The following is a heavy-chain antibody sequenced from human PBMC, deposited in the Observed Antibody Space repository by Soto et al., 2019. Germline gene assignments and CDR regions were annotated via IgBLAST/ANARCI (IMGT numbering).Heavy chain of an antibody. J-gene: IGHJ4*02. CDR1: GGSISSSSYY. CDR2: IYYSGRT. V-gene: IGHV4-39*01. Sequence: QLQLHESGPGLVKPSETLSLTCTVYGGSISSSSYYWGWIRQPPGKGLEWIGSIYYSGRTYYNPSLKSRVALSVDPSQNQFSLKLSSVTAAHTAVYYCASLGYCSGGSCYSPTDFDYLGPGTLVPVSS. D-gene: IGHD2-15*01. CDR3: ASLGYCSGGSCYSPTDFDY.